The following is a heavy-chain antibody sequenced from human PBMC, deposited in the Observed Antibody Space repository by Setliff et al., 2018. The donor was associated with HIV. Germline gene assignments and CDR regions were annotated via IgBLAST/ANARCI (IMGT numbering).Heavy chain of an antibody. CDR2: ISTTGST. D-gene: IGHD3-16*02. CDR1: GDSISSGSYF. CDR3: ARGRFVGFDY. Sequence: SETLSLTCTVSGDSISSGSYFWIWIRQPAGKGLEWIGHISTTGSTNYNPSLKSRVIMSVDTSRNQFSLKLSSVTAADTAVYYCARGRFVGFDYWGQGTLVTVSS. J-gene: IGHJ4*02. V-gene: IGHV4-61*09.